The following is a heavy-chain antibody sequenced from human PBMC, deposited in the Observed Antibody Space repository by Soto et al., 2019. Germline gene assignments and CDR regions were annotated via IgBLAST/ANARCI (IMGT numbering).Heavy chain of an antibody. CDR3: AKDKWLAHYYFEY. V-gene: IGHV3-23*01. CDR2: ISGSGGST. CDR1: VFTFSSYA. J-gene: IGHJ4*02. D-gene: IGHD6-19*01. Sequence: PVGSLRLSCASSVFTFSSYAMSCVRQSPGKWLEWVSAISGSGGSTYYADSVKGRFTISRDNSKNTMYLQMNSLRAEDTAVYYCAKDKWLAHYYFEYWGQGTLVNVS.